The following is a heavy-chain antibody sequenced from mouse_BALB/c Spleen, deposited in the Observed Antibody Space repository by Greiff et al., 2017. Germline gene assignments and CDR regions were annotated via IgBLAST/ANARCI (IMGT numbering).Heavy chain of an antibody. D-gene: IGHD1-2*01. V-gene: IGHV1-12*01. CDR2: IYPGNGDT. J-gene: IGHJ2*01. CDR1: GYTFTSYN. Sequence: QVQLQQPGAELVKPGASVKMSCKASGYTFTSYNMHWVKQTPGQGLEWIGAIYPGNGDTSYNQKFKGKATLTADKSSSTAYMQLSSLTSEDSAVYYCARSIITTARGNYFDYWGQGTTLTVSS. CDR3: ARSIITTARGNYFDY.